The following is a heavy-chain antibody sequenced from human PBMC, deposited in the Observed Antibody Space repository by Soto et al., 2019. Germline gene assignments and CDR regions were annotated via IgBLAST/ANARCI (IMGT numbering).Heavy chain of an antibody. D-gene: IGHD5-18*01. J-gene: IGHJ4*02. CDR3: ARVDTAMVT. Sequence: QVQLVESGGGVVQPGRSLRLSCAASGFTFSSYAMHWVRQAPGKGLEWVAVISYDGSNKYYADSVKGRFTISRDNYKNTLYLQMNSLRAEDTAVYYCARVDTAMVTWGQGTLVTVSS. CDR1: GFTFSSYA. V-gene: IGHV3-30-3*01. CDR2: ISYDGSNK.